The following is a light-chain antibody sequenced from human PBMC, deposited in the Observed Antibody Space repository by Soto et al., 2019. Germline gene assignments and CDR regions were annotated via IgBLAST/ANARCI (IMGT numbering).Light chain of an antibody. CDR3: QQRTSWPPMYT. CDR1: QSVSNY. Sequence: EIVLTQSPGTLSLSPGEGATLSCRASQSVSNYLAWYQHKPGQAPRLLIYDASHRATGIPARFSGSGSGTDFTLTISSLEPEDFAVYYCQQRTSWPPMYTFGQGTKLEIK. V-gene: IGKV3-11*01. CDR2: DAS. J-gene: IGKJ2*01.